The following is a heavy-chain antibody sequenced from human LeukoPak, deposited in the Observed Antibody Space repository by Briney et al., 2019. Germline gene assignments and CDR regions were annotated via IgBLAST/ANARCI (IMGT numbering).Heavy chain of an antibody. Sequence: GGSLRLSCAASGFTFSSYSMNWVRQAPGKGLEWVSSISSSSSYIYYADSVKGRFTISRDNAKNSLYLQMNSLRAEDTAVYYCARETYYYDSSGYYTSHFDYWGQGTLVTVSS. CDR2: ISSSSSYI. D-gene: IGHD3-22*01. V-gene: IGHV3-21*01. CDR3: ARETYYYDSSGYYTSHFDY. CDR1: GFTFSSYS. J-gene: IGHJ4*02.